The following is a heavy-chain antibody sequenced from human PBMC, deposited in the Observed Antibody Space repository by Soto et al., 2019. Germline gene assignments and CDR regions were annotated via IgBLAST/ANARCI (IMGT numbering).Heavy chain of an antibody. V-gene: IGHV2-5*01. J-gene: IGHJ4*02. CDR1: GLSLSTSGVG. CDR2: IYWNDDK. Sequence: PTLLNPTHTLTLTCTFSGLSLSTSGVGVGWIRQPPGKALEWLALIYWNDDKRYSPSLKSRLTITKDTSKNQVVLTMTNMDPVDTATYYCARAKSSCTIDYWGQGALVTVYS. CDR3: ARAKSSCTIDY. D-gene: IGHD6-13*01.